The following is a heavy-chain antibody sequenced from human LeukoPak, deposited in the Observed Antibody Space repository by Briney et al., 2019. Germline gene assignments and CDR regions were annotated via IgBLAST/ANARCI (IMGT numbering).Heavy chain of an antibody. CDR1: GFTFSSYW. V-gene: IGHV3-7*01. D-gene: IGHD1-1*01. J-gene: IGHJ6*02. Sequence: RGSLRLSCAASGFTFSSYWMSWVRQAPGKGLEWVANIKQDGSEKYYVDSVKGRFTISRDNAKNSLYLQMNSLRAEDTAVYYCARDRVAYNMDVWGQGTTVTVSS. CDR3: ARDRVAYNMDV. CDR2: IKQDGSEK.